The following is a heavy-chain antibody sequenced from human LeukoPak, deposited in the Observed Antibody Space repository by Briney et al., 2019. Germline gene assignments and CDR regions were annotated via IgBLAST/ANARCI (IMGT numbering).Heavy chain of an antibody. CDR2: IIPIFGTA. V-gene: IGHV1-69*05. CDR1: GGTFSSYA. CDR3: ARESAYDSSGYYGNDAFDI. Sequence: GASVKVTCKASGGTFSSYAISWVRQAPGQGLEWMGGIIPIFGTANYAHKFQGRVTITTDESTSTAYMELSSLRSEDTAVYYCARESAYDSSGYYGNDAFDIWGQGTMVTVSS. J-gene: IGHJ3*02. D-gene: IGHD3-22*01.